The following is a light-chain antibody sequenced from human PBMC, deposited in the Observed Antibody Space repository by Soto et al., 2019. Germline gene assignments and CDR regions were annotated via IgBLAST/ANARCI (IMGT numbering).Light chain of an antibody. CDR1: HSVSSSY. V-gene: IGKV3-20*01. J-gene: IGKJ1*01. CDR3: HRFSSSPPWT. CDR2: AAS. Sequence: EIVLTQSPGTLSLSPGERATLSCRASHSVSSSYLAWYQQKLGQAPRLLIYAASSRAAGIPDRFRGSGSGTDFTLTISRLEPEDFAVYYCHRFSSSPPWTFGQGTKVEIK.